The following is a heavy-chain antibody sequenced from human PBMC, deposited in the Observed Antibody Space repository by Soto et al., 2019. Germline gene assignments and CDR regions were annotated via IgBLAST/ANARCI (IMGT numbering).Heavy chain of an antibody. Sequence: ASVKVSCKASGYTFTGYYMHWVRQAPGQGLEWMGWINPNSGGTNYAQKFQGRVTMTRDTSISTAYMELSRLRSDDTAVHYCARVRIYCSSTSSYSSGGGDKYYGMDVWVQGTTVTVTS. V-gene: IGHV1-2*02. CDR1: GYTFTGYY. D-gene: IGHD2-2*01. CDR3: ARVRIYCSSTSSYSSGGGDKYYGMDV. CDR2: INPNSGGT. J-gene: IGHJ6*02.